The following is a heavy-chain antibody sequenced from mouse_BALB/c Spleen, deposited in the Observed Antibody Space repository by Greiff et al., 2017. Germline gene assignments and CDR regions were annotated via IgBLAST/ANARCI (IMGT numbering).Heavy chain of an antibody. CDR3: AKPKTARAPDAMDY. J-gene: IGHJ4*01. V-gene: IGHV2-3*01. CDR1: GFSLTSDG. CDR2: IWGDGST. Sequence: QVQLQQSGPGLVEPSQSLSITCTVSGFSLTSDGVSWVRQPPGKGLEWLGVIWGDGSTNYHSALISRLSISKDNSKSQVFLKLNSLQTDDTATYYCAKPKTARAPDAMDYWGQGTSVTVSS. D-gene: IGHD3-2*01.